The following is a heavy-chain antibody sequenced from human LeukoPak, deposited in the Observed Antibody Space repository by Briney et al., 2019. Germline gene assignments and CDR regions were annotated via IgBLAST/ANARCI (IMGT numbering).Heavy chain of an antibody. CDR1: GYTFTRYY. V-gene: IGHV1-46*01. Sequence: ASVKVSCKTSGYTFTRYYMQWVRQAPGHGLERMGIINPISGATDYAQKFQGRVTMTRDTSTSTVFMELSSLRSEDTAMYYCARLPYRDGVAQDYWGQGTLVTVSP. CDR2: INPISGAT. D-gene: IGHD3-16*02. CDR3: ARLPYRDGVAQDY. J-gene: IGHJ4*02.